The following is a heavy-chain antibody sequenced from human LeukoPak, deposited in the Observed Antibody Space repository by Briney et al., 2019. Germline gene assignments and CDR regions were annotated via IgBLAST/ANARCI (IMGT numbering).Heavy chain of an antibody. J-gene: IGHJ6*02. V-gene: IGHV6-1*01. Sequence: SQTLSLTCVISGDSVSSISVAWNWIRQSPSRGLEWLGRTYYRSKWYYEYAVSVRSRINISPDTSKNQFSLHLTSVTPEDTAVYYCSVARAEYHYGMDVWGQGTTVTVSS. CDR3: SVARAEYHYGMDV. CDR2: TYYRSKWYY. CDR1: GDSVSSISVA. D-gene: IGHD5-12*01.